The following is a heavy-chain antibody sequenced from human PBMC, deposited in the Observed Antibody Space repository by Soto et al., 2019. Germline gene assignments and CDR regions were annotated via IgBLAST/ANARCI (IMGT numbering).Heavy chain of an antibody. CDR1: GFTFSSYA. J-gene: IGHJ4*02. V-gene: IGHV3-23*01. D-gene: IGHD3-22*01. CDR3: AKWADYYESSGYYS. CDR2: ISGSGGST. Sequence: EVQLLESGGGLVQPGGSLRLSCAASGFTFSSYAMSWVRQAPGKGLEWVSAISGSGGSTYYADSVKGRFTISRDNSKDTLSLQMNSLRVEDTAVYYCAKWADYYESSGYYSWGQGTLVTVSS.